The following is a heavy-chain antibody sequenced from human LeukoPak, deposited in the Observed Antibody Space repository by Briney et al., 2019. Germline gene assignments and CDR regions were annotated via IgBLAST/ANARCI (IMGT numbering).Heavy chain of an antibody. CDR3: ARGGSYTDF. J-gene: IGHJ4*02. V-gene: IGHV5-51*01. CDR1: GSPFTSYW. CDR2: IYPGDSDT. D-gene: IGHD1-26*01. Sequence: GGSLQISCQASGSPFTSYWMAWGRQVRGKGLESMGIIYPGDSDTRYSPSFQGQVTISADKSISTAYLQWSTLKASDTAMYYCARGGSYTDFWGQGTLVTVSS.